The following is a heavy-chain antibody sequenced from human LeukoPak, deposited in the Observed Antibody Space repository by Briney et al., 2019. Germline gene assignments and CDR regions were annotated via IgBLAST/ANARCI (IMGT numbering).Heavy chain of an antibody. D-gene: IGHD6-19*01. V-gene: IGHV4-34*01. CDR3: ARGLLKGIPVAGTP. CDR2: INHSGIT. J-gene: IGHJ5*02. CDR1: GGSFSGYY. Sequence: SETLSLTCAVYGGSFSGYYWSWIRQPPGKGLEWIGEINHSGITNYNTSLKSRVSILVDTSKNQFSLRLRSVTAADTAVYYCARGLLKGIPVAGTPWGQGTLVSVSS.